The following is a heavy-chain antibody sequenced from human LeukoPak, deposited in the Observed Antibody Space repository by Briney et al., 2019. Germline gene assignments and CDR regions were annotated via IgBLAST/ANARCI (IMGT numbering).Heavy chain of an antibody. D-gene: IGHD6-19*01. CDR2: IYYSGST. Sequence: SQTLSLTCTVSGGSISRYYWSWIRQPPGKGLEWIGYIYYSGSTNYNPSLKSRVTISVDTSKNQFSLKLSSVTAADTAVYYCARVSLAVAGVQYYYFDHWGQGTLVTVSS. J-gene: IGHJ4*02. V-gene: IGHV4-59*01. CDR1: GGSISRYY. CDR3: ARVSLAVAGVQYYYFDH.